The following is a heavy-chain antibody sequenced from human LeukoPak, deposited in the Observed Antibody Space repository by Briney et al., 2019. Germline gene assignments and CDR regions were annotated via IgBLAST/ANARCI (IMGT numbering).Heavy chain of an antibody. V-gene: IGHV3-74*01. CDR3: AGVRAGANRAFDV. Sequence: PGGSLRLSCAASGFTFSRYWMHWVRQAPGEGLVWVSRIDPDDSGSSYADSVKGRFTISRDNAKNTMWLQMNSLRADDTAVYYCAGVRAGANRAFDVWGQGIVVAVSS. D-gene: IGHD4/OR15-4a*01. CDR2: IDPDDSGS. J-gene: IGHJ3*01. CDR1: GFTFSRYW.